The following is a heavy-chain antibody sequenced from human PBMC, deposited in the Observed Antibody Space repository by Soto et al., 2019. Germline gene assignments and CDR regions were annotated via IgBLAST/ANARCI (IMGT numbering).Heavy chain of an antibody. D-gene: IGHD3-10*01. V-gene: IGHV3-9*01. CDR1: GFSFDDYA. Sequence: LRLSCAASGFSFDDYAMHWVRQVPGKGLEWITGISWNSGTIGYADSVKGRFTISRDNAKNSLYLQMNSLRAEDTAFYYCARDVWSRASGPPDSWGQGTLVTVSS. CDR2: ISWNSGTI. CDR3: ARDVWSRASGPPDS. J-gene: IGHJ5*02.